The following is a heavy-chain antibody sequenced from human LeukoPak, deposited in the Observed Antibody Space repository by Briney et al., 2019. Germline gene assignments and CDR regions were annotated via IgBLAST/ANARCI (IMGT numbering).Heavy chain of an antibody. V-gene: IGHV3-21*01. CDR3: ARDGQLGLVTP. J-gene: IGHJ5*02. CDR1: GFTLSSYD. D-gene: IGHD6-13*01. CDR2: ISSSSGNT. Sequence: PGGSLRLSCAGSGFTLSSYDMTWVRQAPGKGLEWVSTISSSSGNTYYAGSVKGRFTISRDNAKNSLYLQMHSLRAEDTAVYYCARDGQLGLVTPWGQGTLVTVSS.